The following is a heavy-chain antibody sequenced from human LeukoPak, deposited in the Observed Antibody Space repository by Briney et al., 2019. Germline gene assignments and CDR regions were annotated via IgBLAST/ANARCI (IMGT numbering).Heavy chain of an antibody. V-gene: IGHV4-61*02. D-gene: IGHD2-15*01. CDR1: GDSISSGSYY. Sequence: SETLSLTCTVSGDSISSGSYYWNWIRQPAGKGLEWIGRIYTSGSTNYSPSLKSRVTILLDTSKNQFSLKLSSVTAADTAVYYCAGGYCSGGDCYFEFWFDPWGQGTLVTVPS. CDR3: AGGYCSGGDCYFEFWFDP. CDR2: IYTSGST. J-gene: IGHJ5*02.